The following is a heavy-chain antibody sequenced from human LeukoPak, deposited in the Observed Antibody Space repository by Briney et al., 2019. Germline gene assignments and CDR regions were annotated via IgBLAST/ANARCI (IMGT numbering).Heavy chain of an antibody. J-gene: IGHJ4*02. CDR3: ARHKFDTYDWHIDY. D-gene: IGHD1-1*01. CDR1: GYSFTNYG. CDR2: IYPADSDT. Sequence: GESLKISCKGSGYSFTNYGIGWVRQMPGKGLEWMAIIYPADSDTRYSPSFQGQVTISADKSISTAYLQWSSLKASDTANYYCARHKFDTYDWHIDYWGQGTLVTVSS. V-gene: IGHV5-51*01.